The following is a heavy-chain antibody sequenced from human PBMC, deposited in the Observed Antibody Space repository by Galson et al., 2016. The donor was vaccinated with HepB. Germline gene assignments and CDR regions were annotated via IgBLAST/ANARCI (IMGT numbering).Heavy chain of an antibody. CDR2: ITFDGSNK. CDR3: ASNTYSYDKTGTHYVNFFHY. CDR1: DSSFSRYA. V-gene: IGHV3-30-3*01. Sequence: SLRLSCAASDSSFSRYAMHWVRQSPDKGLEWVAVITFDGSNKYCADSMKGRFSISRDNSKNTLYLEMNSLRTEDAAVYYCASNTYSYDKTGTHYVNFFHYWGQGTRVTVSS. D-gene: IGHD1-7*01. J-gene: IGHJ4*02.